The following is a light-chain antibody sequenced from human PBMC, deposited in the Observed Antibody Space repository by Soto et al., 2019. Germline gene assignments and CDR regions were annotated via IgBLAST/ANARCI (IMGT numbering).Light chain of an antibody. CDR1: QSLLYSFNNKNY. J-gene: IGKJ1*01. CDR3: QQYYETPGT. Sequence: DIVMTQSPDSLTVSLGERATINCKSSQSLLYSFNNKNYLAWYQQKPVQPPKLLIHWASNREFGVPDRISGSGSRTEFTLTISSLQTEDVAVYYCQQYYETPGTFGQGTKVEIK. V-gene: IGKV4-1*01. CDR2: WAS.